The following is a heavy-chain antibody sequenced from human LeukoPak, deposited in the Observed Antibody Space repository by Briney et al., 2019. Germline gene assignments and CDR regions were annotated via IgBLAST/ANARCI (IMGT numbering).Heavy chain of an antibody. V-gene: IGHV4-61*10. CDR2: IYYRGST. CDR3: ARMTMIPFGGIIVGFYFDY. D-gene: IGHD3-16*02. J-gene: IGHJ4*02. CDR1: GGSISSGSYY. Sequence: PSETLSLTCIVSGGSISSGSYYWSWIRQPAGKGLEWIGYIYYRGSTNYDPSLKSRVTISADTSKNQVSLRLTSVTAVDTAVYYCARMTMIPFGGIIVGFYFDYWGQGTLVTVSS.